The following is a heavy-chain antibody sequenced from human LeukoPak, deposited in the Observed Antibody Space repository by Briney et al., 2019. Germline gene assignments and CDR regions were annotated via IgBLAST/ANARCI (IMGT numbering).Heavy chain of an antibody. D-gene: IGHD4-17*01. V-gene: IGHV3-48*03. CDR2: ISGSDSSSGKTE. J-gene: IGHJ4*01. Sequence: GGSLRLSCAASGFTFNSYEMNWVRQSPGKGLEWVSYISGSDSSSGKTESYADSVKGRFTISRDNAKNSLFLHMNSLRVEDTGVYYWTRDHAYGYDNWGHGTLVSVSS. CDR1: GFTFNSYE. CDR3: TRDHAYGYDN.